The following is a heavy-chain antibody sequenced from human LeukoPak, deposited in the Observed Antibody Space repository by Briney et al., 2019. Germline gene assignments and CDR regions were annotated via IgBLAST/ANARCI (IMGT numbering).Heavy chain of an antibody. D-gene: IGHD3-3*01. Sequence: GGSLRLSCAASGFTFSSYAMHWVRQAPGKGLEWVAVISYDGSNKYYADSVKGRFTISRDNSKNTLYLQMNSLRAEDTAVYYCARDRDRKILRFLEWLLGDWGQGTLVTVSS. V-gene: IGHV3-30-3*01. CDR1: GFTFSSYA. CDR3: ARDRDRKILRFLEWLLGD. CDR2: ISYDGSNK. J-gene: IGHJ4*02.